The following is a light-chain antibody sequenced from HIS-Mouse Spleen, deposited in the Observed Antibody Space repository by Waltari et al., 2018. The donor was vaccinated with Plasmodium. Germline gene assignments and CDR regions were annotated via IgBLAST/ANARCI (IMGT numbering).Light chain of an antibody. Sequence: DLQMTQSPSPLSASVGDSVTITCRARQSISSWLAWYQQKPGKATTLLIYKASSLESGVPSRFSGSGSGTEFTLTISSLQPDDFATYYCQQYNSYSWTFGQGTKVEIK. CDR2: KAS. J-gene: IGKJ1*01. V-gene: IGKV1-5*03. CDR1: QSISSW. CDR3: QQYNSYSWT.